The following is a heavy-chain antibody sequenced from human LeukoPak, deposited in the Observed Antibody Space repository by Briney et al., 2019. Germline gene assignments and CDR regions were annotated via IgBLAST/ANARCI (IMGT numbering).Heavy chain of an antibody. V-gene: IGHV3-53*01. CDR1: GFTVSSNH. CDR3: ARVYGGNFDY. Sequence: QAGGSLRLSCAASGFTVSSNHMSWVRQATGKGLEWVSLIYSGDSTYYADSVKGRFIISRDNSKNTLYLQMNSLRAEDTAVYYCARVYGGNFDYWGQGTLVTVSS. D-gene: IGHD4-23*01. J-gene: IGHJ4*02. CDR2: IYSGDST.